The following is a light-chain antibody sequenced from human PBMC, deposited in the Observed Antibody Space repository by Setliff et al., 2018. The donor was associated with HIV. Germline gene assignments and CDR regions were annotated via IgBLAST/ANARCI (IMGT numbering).Light chain of an antibody. CDR1: SSDIGGYNY. Sequence: QSVLTQPRSVSGSPGQSVTISCTGTSSDIGGYNYVSWYQQHPGKAPKLMIYDVTKRPSGVPDRFSGSKSGNTASLTISGLQADDEADYYCCSYAGSYTLVFGGGTKSPS. CDR2: DVT. V-gene: IGLV2-11*01. CDR3: CSYAGSYTLV. J-gene: IGLJ2*01.